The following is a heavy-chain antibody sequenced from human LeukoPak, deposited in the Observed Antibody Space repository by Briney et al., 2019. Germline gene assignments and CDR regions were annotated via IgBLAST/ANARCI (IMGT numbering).Heavy chain of an antibody. Sequence: GGSLRLSCAASGFTFSSYWMSWVRQAPGKGLEWVAHIKQDGSEKYYVDSVKGRFTISRDNAKNSLYLQMNSLRAEDTAVYYCARVTGYVMEDYFDYWGQGTLVTVSS. CDR2: IKQDGSEK. CDR1: GFTFSSYW. CDR3: ARVTGYVMEDYFDY. D-gene: IGHD6-13*01. V-gene: IGHV3-7*03. J-gene: IGHJ4*02.